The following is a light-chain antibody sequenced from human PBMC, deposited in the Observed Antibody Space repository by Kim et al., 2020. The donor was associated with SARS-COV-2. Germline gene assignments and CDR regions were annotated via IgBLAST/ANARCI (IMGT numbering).Light chain of an antibody. Sequence: SVGDRVTITCRASQSISSYLNWYQQKPGKAPKLLIYAASSLQSGVPSRFSGSGSGTDFTLTISSLQPEDFATYYCQQSYSTPKLTFGGGTKVDIK. CDR1: QSISSY. J-gene: IGKJ4*01. V-gene: IGKV1-39*01. CDR3: QQSYSTPKLT. CDR2: AAS.